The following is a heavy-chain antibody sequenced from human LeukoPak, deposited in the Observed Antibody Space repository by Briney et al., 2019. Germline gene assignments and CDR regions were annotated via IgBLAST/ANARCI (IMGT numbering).Heavy chain of an antibody. CDR3: ARLPGDGYIPIFDY. J-gene: IGHJ4*02. CDR1: GYNFTTYY. D-gene: IGHD5-24*01. CDR2: IYPDDSDT. Sequence: GESLKISCKGSGYNFTTYYIGWVRQMPGKSLERMGFIYPDDSDTRYSPSFQGQVTISADKSLSTAYLQWGSLTASDTAVYYCARLPGDGYIPIFDYWGQGTLVTVSS. V-gene: IGHV5-51*01.